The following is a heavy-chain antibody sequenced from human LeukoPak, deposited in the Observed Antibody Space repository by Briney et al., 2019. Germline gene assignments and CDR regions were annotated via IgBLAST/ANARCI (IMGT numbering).Heavy chain of an antibody. J-gene: IGHJ1*01. CDR3: ARGWATIPE. CDR2: ISGSGGGT. CDR1: GFTFSSYA. V-gene: IGHV3-23*01. D-gene: IGHD5-24*01. Sequence: GGSLRLTCAVSGFTFSSYAMNWVRQAPGKGLEWVSAISGSGGGTYYSDSVKGRFTISRDNSENTLYLQMNSLREEDTALYYCARGWATIPEWGQGTLVTVSS.